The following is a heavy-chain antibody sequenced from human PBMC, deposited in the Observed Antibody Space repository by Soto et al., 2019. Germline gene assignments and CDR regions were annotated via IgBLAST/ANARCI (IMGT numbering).Heavy chain of an antibody. V-gene: IGHV4-30-2*01. D-gene: IGHD3-10*01. Sequence: QLQLQESGSGLVKPSQTLSLTCAVSGGSISSGGYSWSWTRQPPGKGLEWIGYIYHSGSTYYNPSLKSRVTISVDRSKNQFSLKLSSVTAADTAVYYCARGRPEPSITMVRGYGMDVWGQGTTVTVSS. CDR3: ARGRPEPSITMVRGYGMDV. CDR2: IYHSGST. CDR1: GGSISSGGYS. J-gene: IGHJ6*02.